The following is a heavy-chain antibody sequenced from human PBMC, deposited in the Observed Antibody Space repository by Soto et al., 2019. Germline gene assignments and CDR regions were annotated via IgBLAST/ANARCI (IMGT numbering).Heavy chain of an antibody. J-gene: IGHJ6*03. Sequence: GGSLRLSCAASGFTFSSYGMHWVRQAPGKGLEWVAVIWYDGSNKYYADSVKGRFTISRDNSKNTLYLQMNSLRAEDTAVYYCARDNIVVVVAAHYYYYIDVWGKGTTVTVSS. CDR3: ARDNIVVVVAAHYYYYIDV. D-gene: IGHD2-15*01. V-gene: IGHV3-33*01. CDR1: GFTFSSYG. CDR2: IWYDGSNK.